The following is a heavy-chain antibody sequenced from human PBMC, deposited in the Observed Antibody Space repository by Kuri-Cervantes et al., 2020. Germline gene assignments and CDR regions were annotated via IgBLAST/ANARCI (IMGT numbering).Heavy chain of an antibody. J-gene: IGHJ4*02. CDR2: IYYSGST. CDR1: GGSVSSGSYY. V-gene: IGHV4-61*01. Sequence: SETLSLTCTVSGGSVSSGSYYWSWIRQPPGKGLEWIGYIYYSGSTNYNPSLKSRVTISVDTSKNQFSLGLRSVTAADTAVYYCARVRYYDGGGYGEFDYWGQGTQVTVSS. D-gene: IGHD3-22*01. CDR3: ARVRYYDGGGYGEFDY.